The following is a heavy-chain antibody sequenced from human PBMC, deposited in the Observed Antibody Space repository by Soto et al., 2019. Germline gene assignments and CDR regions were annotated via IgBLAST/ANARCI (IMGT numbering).Heavy chain of an antibody. CDR1: EGTFSSYA. J-gene: IGHJ6*02. D-gene: IGHD6-13*01. CDR2: IAPLFRTT. Sequence: QVQLVQSGAEAKKPGSSVKVSCKTSEGTFSSYAISWVLQAPGQGLEWMGGIAPLFRTTNYAQKFQGRVTITADTPTYTVYVELSGLRSGDTAVYYCARGGDSSTWSNLLDRSGLDVWGQGATVTVSS. V-gene: IGHV1-69*06. CDR3: ARGGDSSTWSNLLDRSGLDV.